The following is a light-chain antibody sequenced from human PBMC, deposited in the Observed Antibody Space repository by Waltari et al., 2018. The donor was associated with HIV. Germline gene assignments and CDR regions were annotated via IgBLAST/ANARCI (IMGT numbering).Light chain of an antibody. CDR3: GTWDSSLSAWV. CDR2: DND. Sequence: QSVLPQPPSVSAAPGQKVTISCSGSSSNIGNNYVSWYQHLPGTAPKLLIYDNDKRPSGIPDRFSGSKSGTSATLGITGLQTGDEADYYCGTWDSSLSAWVFGGGTKLTVL. J-gene: IGLJ3*02. V-gene: IGLV1-51*01. CDR1: SSNIGNNY.